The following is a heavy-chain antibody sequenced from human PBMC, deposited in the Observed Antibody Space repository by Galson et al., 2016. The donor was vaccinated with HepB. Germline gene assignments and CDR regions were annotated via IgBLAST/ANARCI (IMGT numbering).Heavy chain of an antibody. Sequence: SLRLSCAASGFTFSSYAMHWVRQAPGKGLEWVAVISYDGRYKYYADSVTGRFTISRDNSKNMLYLQMNDVRTEDTAVYFCARGRVSSFNTYWYFDLWGHGTLVTVSS. CDR2: ISYDGRYK. V-gene: IGHV3-30*04. CDR3: ARGRVSSFNTYWYFDL. J-gene: IGHJ2*01. D-gene: IGHD6-13*01. CDR1: GFTFSSYA.